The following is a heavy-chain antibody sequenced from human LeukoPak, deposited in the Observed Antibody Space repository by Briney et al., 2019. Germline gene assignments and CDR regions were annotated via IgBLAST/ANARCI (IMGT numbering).Heavy chain of an antibody. CDR2: ISTSSTYM. J-gene: IGHJ6*03. Sequence: GGSLRLSCAASGFTFSSYSMNWVRQAPGKGLEWVSSISTSSTYMYYADSVKGRFTISRDNGKNSLYLQMNSLRAEDTAVYYCAKVDSSGWYDYYYYMDVWGKGTTVTVSS. CDR3: AKVDSSGWYDYYYYMDV. D-gene: IGHD6-19*01. V-gene: IGHV3-21*04. CDR1: GFTFSSYS.